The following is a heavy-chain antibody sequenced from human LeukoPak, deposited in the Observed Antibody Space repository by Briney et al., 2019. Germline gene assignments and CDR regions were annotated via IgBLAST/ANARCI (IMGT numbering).Heavy chain of an antibody. CDR1: VYTFTGYY. CDR2: INPNSGGT. D-gene: IGHD6-19*01. J-gene: IGHJ6*03. Sequence: ASVKVSCKASVYTFTGYYMHWVRQAPGQGLEWMGWINPNSGGTNYAQKFQGRVTMTRDTSISTAYMELSRLRSDDTAVYYCARGEYTSGWYHTHYDYYYYMDVWGKGTTVTISS. CDR3: ARGEYTSGWYHTHYDYYYYMDV. V-gene: IGHV1-2*02.